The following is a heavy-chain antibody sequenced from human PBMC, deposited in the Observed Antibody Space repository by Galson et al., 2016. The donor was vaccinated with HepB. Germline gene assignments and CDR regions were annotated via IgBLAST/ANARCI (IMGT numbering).Heavy chain of an antibody. CDR2: ISYSGSI. J-gene: IGHJ5*02. Sequence: LSLTCTVSGGSISGRNYYWGWIRQPPGKGLEWIGSISYSGSIYYNPSLKTRVTISVDTSKNQFSLKLSSVTAADTALYYCARLCGSSASCYRASSRQNWFDPWGQGTLVTVSS. CDR3: ARLCGSSASCYRASSRQNWFDP. CDR1: GGSISGRNYY. D-gene: IGHD2-2*01. V-gene: IGHV4-39*01.